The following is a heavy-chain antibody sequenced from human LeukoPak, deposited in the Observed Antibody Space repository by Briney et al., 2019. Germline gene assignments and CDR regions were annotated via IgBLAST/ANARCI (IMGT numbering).Heavy chain of an antibody. CDR1: GFTFTNNA. Sequence: GGSLRLSCVASGFTFTNNALTWVRQAPGKGLEWVSNIGGSGVTTNYANSVKGRFTISRDNSKNTLYLEMNSLGVDDTAIYYCAKCPSSVSCYGVRLDVWGQGTTVTVSS. CDR2: IGGSGVTT. D-gene: IGHD2-2*01. J-gene: IGHJ6*02. CDR3: AKCPSSVSCYGVRLDV. V-gene: IGHV3-23*01.